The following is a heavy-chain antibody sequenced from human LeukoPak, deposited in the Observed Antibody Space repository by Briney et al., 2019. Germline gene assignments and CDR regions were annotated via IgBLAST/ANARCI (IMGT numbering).Heavy chain of an antibody. CDR2: ISSSGNTI. D-gene: IGHD6-6*01. V-gene: IGHV3-48*03. Sequence: AGGSLRLSCAASEFTFTSYELNWVRQAPGKGLEWVSYISSSGNTISYADSVKGRFTISRDNARNSLYLQVISLRVEDTAVYYCARGPSIAARYDAFDIWGQGTMVTVSS. CDR3: ARGPSIAARYDAFDI. J-gene: IGHJ3*02. CDR1: EFTFTSYE.